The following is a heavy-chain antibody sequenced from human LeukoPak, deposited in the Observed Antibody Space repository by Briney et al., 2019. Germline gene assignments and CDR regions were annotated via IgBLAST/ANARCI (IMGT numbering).Heavy chain of an antibody. Sequence: ASVKVSCKASGYTFTGYYMHWVRQAPGQGLEWMGWINPNSGGTNYAQKFQGRVTMTRDTSISTAYMELSRLRSDDTAVYYCARDAWWGLLGGNYFDYWGQGTLVTVSS. J-gene: IGHJ4*02. V-gene: IGHV1-2*02. D-gene: IGHD1-26*01. CDR3: ARDAWWGLLGGNYFDY. CDR1: GYTFTGYY. CDR2: INPNSGGT.